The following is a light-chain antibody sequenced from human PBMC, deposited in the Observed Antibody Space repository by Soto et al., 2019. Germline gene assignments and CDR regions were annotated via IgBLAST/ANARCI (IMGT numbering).Light chain of an antibody. Sequence: QSALTQPPSASGSPGQSVTLSCTGSSSDVGGYEHVSWYQQHPGRVPKPLIYDVSKRLSGVPDRFSGSKSGNTASLTVSGLQAEDAADYYCSSYAGSDNMIFGGGPTLTVL. V-gene: IGLV2-8*01. CDR2: DVS. CDR3: SSYAGSDNMI. CDR1: SSDVGGYEH. J-gene: IGLJ2*01.